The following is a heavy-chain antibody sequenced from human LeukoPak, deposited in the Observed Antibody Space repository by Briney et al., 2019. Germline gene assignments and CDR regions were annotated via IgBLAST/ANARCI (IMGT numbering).Heavy chain of an antibody. CDR2: MNPNSGNT. D-gene: IGHD6-19*01. J-gene: IGHJ4*02. Sequence: GASVKVSCKASGYTFTSYDINWVRHAARQRLELMGWMNPNSGNTGYAQKFQGRVTMTRNTSISTAYMELSSLRSEDTAVYYCARTTKRIAVALNYWGQGTLVTVSS. V-gene: IGHV1-8*01. CDR1: GYTFTSYD. CDR3: ARTTKRIAVALNY.